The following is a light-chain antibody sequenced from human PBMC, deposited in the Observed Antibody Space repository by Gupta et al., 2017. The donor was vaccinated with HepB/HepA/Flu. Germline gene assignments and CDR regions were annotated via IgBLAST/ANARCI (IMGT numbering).Light chain of an antibody. CDR2: KAS. J-gene: IGKJ1*01. V-gene: IGKV1-5*03. CDR1: QNIDNW. Sequence: DIQMTQSPSTLSASVGDRVTITCRASQNIDNWLAWYQQKPGKVPKLLIYKASSLESGVPSRFSGSGSGTEFTLTISSLQPDDFATYYCQHENCPSGTFGLGTKVEIK. CDR3: QHENCPSGT.